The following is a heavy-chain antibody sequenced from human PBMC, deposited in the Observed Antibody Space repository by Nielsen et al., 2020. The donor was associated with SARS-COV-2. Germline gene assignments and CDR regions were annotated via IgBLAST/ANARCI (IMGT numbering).Heavy chain of an antibody. CDR2: ISYDGSNK. V-gene: IGHV3-30-3*01. Sequence: GGSLRLSCAASGFTFSGYAMHWVRQAPGKGLEWVAVISYDGSNKYYADSVKGRFTISRDNSKNTLYLQMNSLRAEDTAVYYCARDRRVGANQVNYYGMDVWGQGTTVTVSS. CDR1: GFTFSGYA. CDR3: ARDRRVGANQVNYYGMDV. D-gene: IGHD1-26*01. J-gene: IGHJ6*02.